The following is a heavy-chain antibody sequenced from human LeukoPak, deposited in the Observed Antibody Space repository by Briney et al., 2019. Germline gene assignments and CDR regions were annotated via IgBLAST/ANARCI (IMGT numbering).Heavy chain of an antibody. CDR1: GFTFSNAW. J-gene: IGHJ4*02. CDR3: ATCSGGSCYSGGYFDY. V-gene: IGHV4-38-2*01. Sequence: PGGSLRLSCAASGFTFSNAWMSWVRQAPGKGLEWVGSIYYSGSTYYNPSLKSRVTISVDTFKNQFSLKLSSVTAADTAVYYCATCSGGSCYSGGYFDYWGQGTLVTVSS. D-gene: IGHD2-15*01. CDR2: IYYSGST.